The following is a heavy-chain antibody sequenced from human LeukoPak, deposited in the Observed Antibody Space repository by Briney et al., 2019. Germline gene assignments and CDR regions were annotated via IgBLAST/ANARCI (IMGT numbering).Heavy chain of an antibody. Sequence: SQTLSLTCTVSGGSISSGSYYWSWIRQPAGKGLEWIGRNYTSGSTNYNPSLKSRVTISVDTSKNQFSLKLSSVTAADTAVYYCARVLGYCSSTSCHTADYWGQGTLVTVSS. D-gene: IGHD2-2*01. V-gene: IGHV4-61*02. CDR2: NYTSGST. CDR3: ARVLGYCSSTSCHTADY. J-gene: IGHJ4*02. CDR1: GGSISSGSYY.